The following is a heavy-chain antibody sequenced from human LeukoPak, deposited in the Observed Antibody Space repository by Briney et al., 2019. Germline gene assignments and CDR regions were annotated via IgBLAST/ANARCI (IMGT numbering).Heavy chain of an antibody. V-gene: IGHV4-59*12. CDR2: VYHSGST. CDR1: GGSIRTYY. CDR3: ARDQDYYGSGSYGPDH. J-gene: IGHJ5*02. Sequence: KASETLSLTCTVSGGSIRTYYWSWIRQSPGKGLEWIGYVYHSGSTNYNPSLRSRATISVDTSKNQFSLKLNSVIVADTAVYYCARDQDYYGSGSYGPDHWGQGILVTVSS. D-gene: IGHD3-10*01.